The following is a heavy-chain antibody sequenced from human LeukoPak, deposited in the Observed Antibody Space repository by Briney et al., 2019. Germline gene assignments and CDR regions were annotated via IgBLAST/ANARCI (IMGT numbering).Heavy chain of an antibody. D-gene: IGHD6-13*01. CDR2: ISAYNGNT. Sequence: GASVKVSCKASGYTFTSYGISWVRQAPGQGLEWMGWISAYNGNTNYAQKLQGRVTMTTDTSTSTAYMELRSLRSDDTAVYYCARVYIAAAGTGDWFDPWGQGTLVTVSS. CDR1: GYTFTSYG. CDR3: ARVYIAAAGTGDWFDP. J-gene: IGHJ5*02. V-gene: IGHV1-18*01.